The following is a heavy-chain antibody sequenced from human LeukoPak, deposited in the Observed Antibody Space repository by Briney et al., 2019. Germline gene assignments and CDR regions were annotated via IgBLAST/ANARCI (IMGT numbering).Heavy chain of an antibody. CDR3: ATYYDFWSGYYTYYFDY. Sequence: ASVKVSCKASGYTFTSYDINWVRQATGQGLEWVGWMNPNSGNTGYAQKFQGRVTITRNTSISTAYMELSSLRSEDTAVYYCATYYDFWSGYYTYYFDYWGQGTLVTVSS. V-gene: IGHV1-8*03. D-gene: IGHD3-3*01. CDR1: GYTFTSYD. J-gene: IGHJ4*02. CDR2: MNPNSGNT.